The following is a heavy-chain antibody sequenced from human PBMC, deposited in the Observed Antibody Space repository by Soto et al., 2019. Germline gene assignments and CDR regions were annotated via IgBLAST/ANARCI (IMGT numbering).Heavy chain of an antibody. CDR3: ARTTAYETSGYYYHTY. CDR2: ISGYNGNT. CDR1: GYTFTSYG. V-gene: IGHV1-18*01. J-gene: IGHJ4*02. Sequence: GASVKVCCKASGYTFTSYGISWVRQAPGQGLEWMGWISGYNGNTKYAQKLQGRVTVTTDTSTSTAYMELRSLISDDTAVYYCARTTAYETSGYYYHTYWGQGTQVTVSS. D-gene: IGHD3-22*01.